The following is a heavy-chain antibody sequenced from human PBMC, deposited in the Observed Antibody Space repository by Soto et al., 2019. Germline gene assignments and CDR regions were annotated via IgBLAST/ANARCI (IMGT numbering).Heavy chain of an antibody. CDR2: ISYDGSNK. CDR1: GFTFSSYG. D-gene: IGHD4-4*01. J-gene: IGHJ6*02. CDR3: AKGGRRNYYYYYGMDV. V-gene: IGHV3-30*18. Sequence: QVQLVESGGGVVQPGRSLRLSCAASGFTFSSYGMHWVRQAPGKGLEWVAVISYDGSNKHYADSVKGRFTISRDNSKNTLYLQMNSLRAEDTAVYYCAKGGRRNYYYYYGMDVWGQGTTVTVSS.